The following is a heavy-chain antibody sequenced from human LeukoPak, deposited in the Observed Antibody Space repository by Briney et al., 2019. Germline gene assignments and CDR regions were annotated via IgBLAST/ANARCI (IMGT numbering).Heavy chain of an antibody. CDR2: INPNSGGT. CDR1: GYTFTGYY. J-gene: IGHJ6*03. CDR3: ARDYCSSTSCYTYYYYYMDV. V-gene: IGHV1-2*02. Sequence: ASVKVSCKASGYTFTGYYMHWVRQAPGQGLEWMGWINPNSGGTNYAQKFQGRVTMTRDTSISTAYMEPSRLRSDDTAVYYCARDYCSSTSCYTYYYYYMDVWGKGTTVTVSS. D-gene: IGHD2-2*02.